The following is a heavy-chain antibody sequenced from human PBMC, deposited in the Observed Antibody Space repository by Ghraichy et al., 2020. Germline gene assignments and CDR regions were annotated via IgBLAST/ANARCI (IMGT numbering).Heavy chain of an antibody. CDR1: DFTVGSHY. V-gene: IGHV3-53*04. Sequence: GGSLRLSCEASDFTVGSHYMSWVRQTPGKGLEWVSVISGGGATFYADSVKGRFTISRHNSKNTLYLQLSSLRTDDTDVYYCARDISPPYGLDVWGQGTTVTVSS. D-gene: IGHD3-3*02. CDR3: ARDISPPYGLDV. CDR2: ISGGGAT. J-gene: IGHJ6*02.